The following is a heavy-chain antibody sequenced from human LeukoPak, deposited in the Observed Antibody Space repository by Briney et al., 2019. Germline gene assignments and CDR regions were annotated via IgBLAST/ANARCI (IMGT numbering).Heavy chain of an antibody. CDR3: ARHSGLGGEDHFDY. CDR2: INHSGST. J-gene: IGHJ4*02. D-gene: IGHD1-26*01. V-gene: IGHV4-34*01. CDR1: DGSFSGYY. Sequence: SETLSLTCAVYDGSFSGYYWSWIRQPPGKGLEWIGEINHSGSTNYNPSLKSRVTISLDTSKSQFSLKVRYVTAADTAVYYCARHSGLGGEDHFDYWAQGTLVTVSS.